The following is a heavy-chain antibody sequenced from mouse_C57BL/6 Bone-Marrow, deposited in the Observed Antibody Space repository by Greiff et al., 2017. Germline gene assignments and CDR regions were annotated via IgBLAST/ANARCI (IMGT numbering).Heavy chain of an antibody. D-gene: IGHD1-1*01. CDR2: IYPRSGNT. CDR1: GYTFTSYG. CDR3: ARSGLRYGYFDV. J-gene: IGHJ1*03. Sequence: VQLQHSGAELARPGASVKLSCKASGYTFTSYGISWVKQRTGQGLEWIGEIYPRSGNTYYNEKFKGKATLTADKSSSTAYMELRSLTSEDSAVYFCARSGLRYGYFDVWGTGTTVTVSS. V-gene: IGHV1-81*01.